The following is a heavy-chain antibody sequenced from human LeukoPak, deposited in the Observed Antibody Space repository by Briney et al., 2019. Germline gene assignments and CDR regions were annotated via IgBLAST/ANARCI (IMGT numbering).Heavy chain of an antibody. CDR2: ISAYNGNT. Sequence: ASVKVSCKASGYSFSTYGITWVRQAPGQGLEWVGWISAYNGNTKNAQNLQDRVTLTTDTSTSTAYMELRSLRSDDTAVYYCAREKPYYYDSSGYYTLDYWGQGTLVTVSS. CDR1: GYSFSTYG. J-gene: IGHJ4*02. D-gene: IGHD3-22*01. CDR3: AREKPYYYDSSGYYTLDY. V-gene: IGHV1-18*01.